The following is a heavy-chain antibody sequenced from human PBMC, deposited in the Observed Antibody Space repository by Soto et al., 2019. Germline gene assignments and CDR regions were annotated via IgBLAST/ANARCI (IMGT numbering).Heavy chain of an antibody. CDR2: ISGSGGST. Sequence: EVQLLESGGGLVQPGGSLRLSCAASGYTFSSYAMSWVRQAPGKGLEWVSAISGSGGSTYYADSVKGRFTISRDNSKNTLYLQMNSLRAEDTAVYYCASYSSSWYGYYFDYWGQGTLVTVSS. D-gene: IGHD6-13*01. J-gene: IGHJ4*02. V-gene: IGHV3-23*01. CDR3: ASYSSSWYGYYFDY. CDR1: GYTFSSYA.